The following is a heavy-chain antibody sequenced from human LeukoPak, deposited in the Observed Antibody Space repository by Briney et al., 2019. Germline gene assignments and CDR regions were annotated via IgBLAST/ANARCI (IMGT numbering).Heavy chain of an antibody. CDR2: IIPIFGTA. CDR1: GGTFSSYA. CDR3: ARDAPYYYYMDV. J-gene: IGHJ6*03. Sequence: ASVKVSCKASGGTFSSYAISWVRQAPGQGLEWMGRIIPIFGTANYAQKFQGRVTITADESTSTAYMELSSLRSEDTAVYYCARDAPYYYYMDVWGKGTTVTVSS. V-gene: IGHV1-69*15.